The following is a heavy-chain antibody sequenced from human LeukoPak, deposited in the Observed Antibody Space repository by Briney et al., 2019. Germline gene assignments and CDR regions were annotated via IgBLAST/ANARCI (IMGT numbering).Heavy chain of an antibody. J-gene: IGHJ4*02. D-gene: IGHD5-18*01. Sequence: PGGFLRLSCAASGFTFSSNYMSWVRQAPGKGLEWVSVIYSGGSTYYADSVKGRFTISRDNSKNTLYLQMNSLRAEDTAVYYCAREGYSYGFDYWGQGTLVTVSS. CDR3: AREGYSYGFDY. V-gene: IGHV3-53*01. CDR1: GFTFSSNY. CDR2: IYSGGST.